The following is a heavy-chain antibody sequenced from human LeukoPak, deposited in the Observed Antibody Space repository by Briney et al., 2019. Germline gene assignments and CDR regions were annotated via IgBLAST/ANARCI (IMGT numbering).Heavy chain of an antibody. J-gene: IGHJ4*02. Sequence: GGSLRLSCAVSGFTFSDYYMSWIRQAPGKGLEWVSYISSGGSTISHAGSVKGRFTISRDNAKNSLYLQMNSLRAEDTAVYYCARVDILTGYPFDYWGQGTLVTVSS. CDR2: ISSGGSTI. CDR1: GFTFSDYY. CDR3: ARVDILTGYPFDY. D-gene: IGHD3-9*01. V-gene: IGHV3-11*04.